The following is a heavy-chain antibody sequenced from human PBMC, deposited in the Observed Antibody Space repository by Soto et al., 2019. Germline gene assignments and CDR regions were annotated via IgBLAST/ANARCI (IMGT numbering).Heavy chain of an antibody. CDR1: GFTFSSYA. V-gene: IGHV3-30*14. CDR2: ISYDGSDK. D-gene: IGHD3-10*01. CDR3: VKGYGSGTYYVEYFDY. Sequence: GGSLRLSCAASGFTFSSYAMHWVRQAPGKGLEWVALISYDGSDKDYADSVKGRFTISRDNSRNTLYLQMSSLRPEDTAVYYCVKGYGSGTYYVEYFDYWGQGTLVTVSS. J-gene: IGHJ4*02.